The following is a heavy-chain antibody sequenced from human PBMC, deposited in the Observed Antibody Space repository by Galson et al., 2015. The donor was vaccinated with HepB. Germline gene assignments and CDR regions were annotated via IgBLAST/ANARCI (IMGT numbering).Heavy chain of an antibody. CDR2: INPNSGGT. CDR1: GYTFTGYY. CDR3: VREKNSSGWYKPTDY. V-gene: IGHV1-2*06. Sequence: SVKVSCKASGYTFTGYYMHWVRQAPGQGLEWMGRINPNSGGTNYAQKFQGRVTMTRDTSISTAYMELSRLRSDDTAVYYCVREKNSSGWYKPTDYWGQGTLVTVSS. D-gene: IGHD6-19*01. J-gene: IGHJ4*02.